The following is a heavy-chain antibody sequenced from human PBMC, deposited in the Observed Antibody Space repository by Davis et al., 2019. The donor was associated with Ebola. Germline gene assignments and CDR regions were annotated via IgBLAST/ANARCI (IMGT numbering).Heavy chain of an antibody. J-gene: IGHJ4*02. CDR3: AKDSSRYSGDYDYFDY. V-gene: IGHV3-23*01. Sequence: PSETLSLTCDVSGGSISSSNWWSWVRQPPGKGLEWVSVISGSGDKTYYADPMKGRFTISRDNSKNTLFLQMNSLTAEDTAVYYCAKDSSRYSGDYDYFDYWGQGILVSVSS. CDR1: GGSISSSN. CDR2: ISGSGDKT. D-gene: IGHD1-26*01.